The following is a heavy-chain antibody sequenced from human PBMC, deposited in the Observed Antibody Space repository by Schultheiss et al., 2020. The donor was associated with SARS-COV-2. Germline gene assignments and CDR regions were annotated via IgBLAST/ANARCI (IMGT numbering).Heavy chain of an antibody. J-gene: IGHJ6*02. CDR1: GGTFSSYA. D-gene: IGHD3-10*01. Sequence: ASVKVSCKASGGTFSSYAISWVRQAPGQGLEWMGWISAYNGNRNYVQKLQGRVTMTTDTSTSTAYMELSSLRSEDTAVYYCASFHWYYGSGNNGVDVWGQGTTVTVSS. V-gene: IGHV1-18*01. CDR2: ISAYNGNR. CDR3: ASFHWYYGSGNNGVDV.